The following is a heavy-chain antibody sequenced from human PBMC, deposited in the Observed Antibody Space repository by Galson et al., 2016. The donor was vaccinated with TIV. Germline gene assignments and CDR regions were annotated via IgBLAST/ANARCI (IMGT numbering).Heavy chain of an antibody. CDR2: INPNSGGT. CDR3: ARDVLRAPSNFVIPAADPLDR. CDR1: GYTFTDYY. Sequence: QSGAEVKKPGESLKISCKASGYTFTDYYIHWVRQAPGQGPEWMGWINPNSGGTNSARKFDGRVTLTRDSSINTVSMELMRLRSDDTAVYFCARDVLRAPSNFVIPAADPLDRWGQGTLVTVSS. J-gene: IGHJ1*01. D-gene: IGHD2/OR15-2a*01. V-gene: IGHV1-2*02.